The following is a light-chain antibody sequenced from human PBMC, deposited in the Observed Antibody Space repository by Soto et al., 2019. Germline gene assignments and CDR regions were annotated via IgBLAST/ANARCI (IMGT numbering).Light chain of an antibody. CDR3: QQYHIYSGT. V-gene: IGKV1-5*03. J-gene: IGKJ1*01. CDR2: KAS. Sequence: DIQMTQSPSTLSASVGDRVTITCRASQTIDSWLAWYQQRPGKPPNLLIYKASTLASGVPSRFSGSGSGTEFTRAIHSLKPDDFATYYCQQYHIYSGTFGQGTKVEIK. CDR1: QTIDSW.